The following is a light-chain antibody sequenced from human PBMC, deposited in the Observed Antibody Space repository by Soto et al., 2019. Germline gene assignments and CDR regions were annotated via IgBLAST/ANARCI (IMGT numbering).Light chain of an antibody. CDR1: QSVSSY. CDR2: DAS. J-gene: IGKJ2*01. CDR3: QQRSNWPPYT. V-gene: IGKV3-11*01. Sequence: EIVLTQSPATLSLSPGERATLSCRASQSVSSYLAWYQQKPGQAPRLLIYDASNRATGIPARFSGSGSATDFTFTISSLEPEDFAVYYCQQRSNWPPYTFGQGTKLEIK.